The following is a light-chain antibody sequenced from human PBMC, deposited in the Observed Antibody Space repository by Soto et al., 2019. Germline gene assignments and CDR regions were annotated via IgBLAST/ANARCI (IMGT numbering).Light chain of an antibody. CDR1: QSVNSNY. CDR2: GVF. CDR3: QHYDGSPRT. J-gene: IGKJ2*01. V-gene: IGKV3-20*01. Sequence: ENVLTQSPGTVSLSPGERATLSCRTSQSVNSNYLAWYQQKPGQAPRLLIYGVFNRATGIPDRFSGSGSGTDFTLTISGLEPEDSAVYYCQHYDGSPRTFGQGTKLDIK.